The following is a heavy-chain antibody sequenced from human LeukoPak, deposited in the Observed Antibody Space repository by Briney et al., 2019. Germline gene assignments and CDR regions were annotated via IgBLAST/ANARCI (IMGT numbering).Heavy chain of an antibody. CDR1: GFTFSSYW. V-gene: IGHV3-7*03. CDR2: IKQDGSEK. CDR3: AKAHPDPHDAFDI. J-gene: IGHJ3*02. Sequence: GGSLRLSCAAPGFTFSSYWMSWVRQAPGKGLEWVANIKQDGSEKYYVDSVKGRFTISRDNAKNSLYLQMNSLRAEDTAVYYCAKAHPDPHDAFDIWGQGTMVTVSS.